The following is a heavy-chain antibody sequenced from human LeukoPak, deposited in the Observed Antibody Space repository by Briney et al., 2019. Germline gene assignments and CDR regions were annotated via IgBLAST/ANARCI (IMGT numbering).Heavy chain of an antibody. CDR1: GGSISSYL. D-gene: IGHD1-26*01. CDR2: IYYSGST. V-gene: IGHV4-59*01. CDR3: ARGQYSGSCFDN. Sequence: SETLSLTCTVSGGSISSYLWSWIRQPPGKGLEWIGYIYYSGSTNYNPSLKGRVTILVDTSKNQFSLKVSSATAADTAVYYCARGQYSGSCFDNWGQGSLVTVSS. J-gene: IGHJ4*02.